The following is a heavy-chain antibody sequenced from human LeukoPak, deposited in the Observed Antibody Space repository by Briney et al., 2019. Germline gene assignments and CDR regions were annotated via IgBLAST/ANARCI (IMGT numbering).Heavy chain of an antibody. Sequence: LSGRSLRLSCAASGFTFSSYGMHWVRQAPGKGLEWVAVIWYDGSNKYYADSVKGRFTISRDNSKNTLYLQMNSLRAEDTAVYYCAKGFYCSSTSCYGAYYYGMDVWGQGTTVTVSS. CDR2: IWYDGSNK. J-gene: IGHJ6*02. D-gene: IGHD2-2*01. CDR3: AKGFYCSSTSCYGAYYYGMDV. CDR1: GFTFSSYG. V-gene: IGHV3-33*06.